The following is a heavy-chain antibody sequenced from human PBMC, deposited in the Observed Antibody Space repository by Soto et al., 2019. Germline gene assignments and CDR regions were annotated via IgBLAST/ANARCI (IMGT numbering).Heavy chain of an antibody. CDR3: TRDRGGGGGF. D-gene: IGHD3-16*01. J-gene: IGHJ4*02. Sequence: EVQLVESGGGLVQPGGSLRLSCEASGFTFSNYWFHWVRQAPGKGLVWVSRTNQHGTIIDYADFAKGRFTISRDNAKKMLYLKMNGRRAEDRVVYFCTRDRGGGGGFWGQGTLVTVSS. CDR2: TNQHGTII. CDR1: GFTFSNYW. V-gene: IGHV3-74*01.